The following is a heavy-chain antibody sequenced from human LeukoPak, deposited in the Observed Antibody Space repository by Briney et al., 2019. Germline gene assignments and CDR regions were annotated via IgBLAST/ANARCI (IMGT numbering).Heavy chain of an antibody. CDR1: GGSISSYY. Sequence: PSETLSLTCTVSGGSISSYYCSWIRQPPGKGLEWIGYIYYSGSTNYNPSLKSRVTISVDTSKNQFSLKLSSVTAADTAVYYCARVTMATAIDYWGQGTLVTVSS. V-gene: IGHV4-59*01. CDR2: IYYSGST. J-gene: IGHJ4*02. CDR3: ARVTMATAIDY. D-gene: IGHD5-24*01.